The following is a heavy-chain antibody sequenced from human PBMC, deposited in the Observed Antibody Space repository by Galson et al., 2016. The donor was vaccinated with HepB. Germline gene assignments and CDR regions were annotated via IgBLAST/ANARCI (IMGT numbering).Heavy chain of an antibody. CDR1: GGSLSENY. Sequence: ETLSLTCGVYGGSLSENYWTWIRQAPGKGLEWIAEINHRGSTNYNPSLRSRVTISVDTSKNQFSLSLTSATAADTAVYFCARVILGRYGPQGTFDIWGLGTLVTVSS. CDR2: INHRGST. V-gene: IGHV4-34*01. CDR3: ARVILGRYGPQGTFDI. J-gene: IGHJ3*02. D-gene: IGHD3-16*01.